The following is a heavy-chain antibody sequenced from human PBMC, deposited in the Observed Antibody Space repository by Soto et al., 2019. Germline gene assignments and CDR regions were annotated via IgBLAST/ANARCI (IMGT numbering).Heavy chain of an antibody. V-gene: IGHV4-39*01. CDR1: GGSISSSSYY. Sequence: SETLSLTCTVSGGSISSSSYYWGWIRQPPGKGLEWIGSIYYSGSTYYNPSLKSRVTISVDTSKNQFSLKLSSVTAADTAVYYCARQKRYSSGPLIDYWGQGTLVTVSS. CDR3: ARQKRYSSGPLIDY. J-gene: IGHJ4*02. CDR2: IYYSGST. D-gene: IGHD6-19*01.